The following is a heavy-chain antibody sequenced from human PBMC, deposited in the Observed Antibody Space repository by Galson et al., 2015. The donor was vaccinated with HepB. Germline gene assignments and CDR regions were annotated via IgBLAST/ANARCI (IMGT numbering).Heavy chain of an antibody. CDR3: ATPNSGYDYYYGMDV. D-gene: IGHD5-12*01. J-gene: IGHJ6*02. V-gene: IGHV1-24*01. CDR1: GYTLTELS. Sequence: SVKVSCKVSGYTLTELSMHWVRQAPGKGLEWVGGFDPEDGETIYAQKFQGRVTMTEDTSTDTAYMELSSLRSEDTAVYYCATPNSGYDYYYGMDVWGQGTTVTVSS. CDR2: FDPEDGET.